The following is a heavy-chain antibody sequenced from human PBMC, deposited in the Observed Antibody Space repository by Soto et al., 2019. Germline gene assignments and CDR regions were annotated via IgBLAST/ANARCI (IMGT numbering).Heavy chain of an antibody. CDR1: GYTFTSYG. J-gene: IGHJ5*02. Sequence: ASVKVSCKASGYTFTSYGISWVRQAPGQGLEWMGWISAYNGNTNYAQKLQGRVTMTTDTSTSTAYMELRSLRSDDTAVYYCARDPSLYSSSWAWFDPWGQGTLVTVSS. CDR3: ARDPSLYSSSWAWFDP. D-gene: IGHD6-6*01. V-gene: IGHV1-18*01. CDR2: ISAYNGNT.